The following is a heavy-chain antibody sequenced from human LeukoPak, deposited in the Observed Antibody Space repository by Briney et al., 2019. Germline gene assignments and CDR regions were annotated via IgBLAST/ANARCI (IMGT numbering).Heavy chain of an antibody. CDR2: IYSGGST. V-gene: IGHV3-66*01. Sequence: GGSLRFSCAASGFTVSSNYMSWVRQAPGKGVEWVSVIYSGGSTYYADSVKGRFTISRDNSKNTLYLQMNSLRADDTAVYYCARDLQRYYYYGMDVWGQGTTVTVSS. CDR3: ARDLQRYYYYGMDV. J-gene: IGHJ6*02. CDR1: GFTVSSNY.